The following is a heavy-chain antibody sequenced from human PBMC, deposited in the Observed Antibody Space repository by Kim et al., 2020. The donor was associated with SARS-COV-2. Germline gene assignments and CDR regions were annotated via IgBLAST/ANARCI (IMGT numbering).Heavy chain of an antibody. CDR1: GGSININNW. CDR2: VSHGGIT. V-gene: IGHV4-4*02. J-gene: IGHJ3*02. CDR3: ARLEAGSTLAFDI. Sequence: SETLSLTCAVSGGSININNWWTWVRQTPGKGLEWIGEVSHGGITNYNPSLKSRVTIAVDNSKNQFSLKLTSVTAADTAMYYCARLEAGSTLAFDIWGRGTMVTVSS. D-gene: IGHD3-16*01.